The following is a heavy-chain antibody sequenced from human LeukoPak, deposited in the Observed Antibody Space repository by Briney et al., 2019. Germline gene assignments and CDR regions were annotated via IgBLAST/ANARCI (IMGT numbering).Heavy chain of an antibody. D-gene: IGHD3-22*01. CDR2: IYSGGST. Sequence: GGSLRLSCAASGFSVSNNYMNWVRQAPGKGLEWVSIIYSGGSTSCTDSVKGRFTISRDNSKNTLYLQMNSLRAEDTAVYYCAKDSSIVVVIPFDYWGQGTLVTVSS. CDR3: AKDSSIVVVIPFDY. CDR1: GFSVSNNY. V-gene: IGHV3-53*01. J-gene: IGHJ4*02.